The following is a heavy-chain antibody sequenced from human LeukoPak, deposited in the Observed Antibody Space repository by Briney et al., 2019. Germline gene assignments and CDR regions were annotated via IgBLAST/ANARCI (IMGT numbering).Heavy chain of an antibody. J-gene: IGHJ3*01. V-gene: IGHV4-59*01. D-gene: IGHD6-13*01. CDR2: IYYSGRT. CDR1: GGSISSYY. Sequence: SETLSLTCTVSGGSISSYYWNWIRQPPGKGLEWIGYIYYSGRTNYNPSLKSRVTISVDASKNQFSLKLSSVTAADTAVYFCARRMGQQLGVDAFDVWGQGTMVTVSS. CDR3: ARRMGQQLGVDAFDV.